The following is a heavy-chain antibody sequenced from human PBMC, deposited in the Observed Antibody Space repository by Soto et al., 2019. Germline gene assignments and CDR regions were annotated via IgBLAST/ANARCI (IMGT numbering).Heavy chain of an antibody. CDR2: ISAYNGNT. Sequence: ASVKVSCKASGYTFTSYGISWVRQAPGQGLEWMGWISAYNGNTNYAQKLQGRVTMTTDKSTSTAYMELSSLRSEDTAVYYCATEGITMVRGVRSFDYWGQGTLVTVSS. CDR1: GYTFTSYG. D-gene: IGHD3-10*01. CDR3: ATEGITMVRGVRSFDY. V-gene: IGHV1-18*01. J-gene: IGHJ4*02.